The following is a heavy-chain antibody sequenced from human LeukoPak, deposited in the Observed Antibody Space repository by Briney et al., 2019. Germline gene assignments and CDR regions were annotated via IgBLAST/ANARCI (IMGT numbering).Heavy chain of an antibody. J-gene: IGHJ4*02. Sequence: SETLSLTCTVSADSISSYYWTWIRQPPGKGLEWIGFIYHSGSTNYHPSLKSRVTISVDTSKNQFSLKLSSVTAADTAVYYCARGRRAYYFDYWGQGTLVTVSS. CDR1: ADSISSYY. V-gene: IGHV4-4*08. CDR3: ARGRRAYYFDY. CDR2: IYHSGST.